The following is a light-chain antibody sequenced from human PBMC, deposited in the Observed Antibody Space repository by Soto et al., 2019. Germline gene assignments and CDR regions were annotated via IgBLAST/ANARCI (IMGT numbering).Light chain of an antibody. CDR3: QEYGSSPET. J-gene: IGKJ1*01. CDR2: GAS. CDR1: QSVSSSY. Sequence: EMVLTQSPGTLSLSPGERATLSCTASQSVSSSYLAWYQQKPGQAPRLLIYGASSRATGIPDRFSGSGSGTDFTFTISRLEPEDFEVYYCQEYGSSPETFGQGTKVEIK. V-gene: IGKV3-20*01.